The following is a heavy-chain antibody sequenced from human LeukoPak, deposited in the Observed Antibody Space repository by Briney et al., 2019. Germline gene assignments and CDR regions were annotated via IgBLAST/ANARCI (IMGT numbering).Heavy chain of an antibody. Sequence: GGSLRLSCAASGFTVSSNYMSWVRQAPGKGLEWVSIIYSGGSTYYADSVKGRFTISRDNSKNTLYLQMNSLRAEDTAVYYCARAWELDAFDIWGQGTMVTVSS. CDR2: IYSGGST. J-gene: IGHJ3*02. CDR3: ARAWELDAFDI. V-gene: IGHV3-53*01. D-gene: IGHD1-26*01. CDR1: GFTVSSNY.